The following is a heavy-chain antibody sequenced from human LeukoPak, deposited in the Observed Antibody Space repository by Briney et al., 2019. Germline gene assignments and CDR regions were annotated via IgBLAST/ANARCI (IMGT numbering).Heavy chain of an antibody. Sequence: PGGSLRLSCAASGFTFSSYSMNWVRQAPGKGLEWVSYISSSSSTIYYADSVKGRFTISRDNSKNMLYLQMNSLRAEDTAVYYCAKDIGDVGRRGYFDYWGQGTLVTVSS. CDR3: AKDIGDVGRRGYFDY. D-gene: IGHD1-1*01. CDR2: ISSSSSTI. J-gene: IGHJ4*02. V-gene: IGHV3-48*01. CDR1: GFTFSSYS.